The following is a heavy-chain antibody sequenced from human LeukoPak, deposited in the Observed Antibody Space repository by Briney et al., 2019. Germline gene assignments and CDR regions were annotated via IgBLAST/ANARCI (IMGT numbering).Heavy chain of an antibody. D-gene: IGHD5-12*01. Sequence: PSETLSLTCTVSGGSISSYYWSWIWQPPGKGLEWIGYIYYSGSTNYNPSLKSRVTISVDTSKNQFSLKLSSVTAADTAVYCCARVAVATRLGYFDYWGQGTLVTVSS. CDR1: GGSISSYY. V-gene: IGHV4-59*01. CDR3: ARVAVATRLGYFDY. J-gene: IGHJ4*02. CDR2: IYYSGST.